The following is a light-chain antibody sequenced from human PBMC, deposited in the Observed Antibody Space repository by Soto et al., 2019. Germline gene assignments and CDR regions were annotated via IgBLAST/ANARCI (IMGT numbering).Light chain of an antibody. CDR3: SSYTTTSPYL. CDR2: VVS. CDR1: SSDVGGYKY. Sequence: QSALTQPASVSGSPGQSITITCTGTSSDVGGYKYVSWYQQHPGKAPKLLIYVVSNRPSGVSNRFSGSKAGNTASLTISGLRAEDEADYYCSSYTTTSPYLCGTGTKLTVL. J-gene: IGLJ1*01. V-gene: IGLV2-14*01.